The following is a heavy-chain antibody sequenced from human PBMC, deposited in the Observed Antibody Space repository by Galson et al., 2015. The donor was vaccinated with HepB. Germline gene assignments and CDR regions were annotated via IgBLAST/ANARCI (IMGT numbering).Heavy chain of an antibody. Sequence: SLRLSCAASGFTFSRYGLHWVRQVPGKGLELVALTWHDGSNSFYAASVKGRFTIARDNSQNTLYLHMTNLRAEETALYYCAREAHIAAPASFDYWGQGTLVTVSS. J-gene: IGHJ4*02. CDR3: AREAHIAAPASFDY. V-gene: IGHV3-33*08. CDR1: GFTFSRYG. CDR2: TWHDGSNS. D-gene: IGHD6-25*01.